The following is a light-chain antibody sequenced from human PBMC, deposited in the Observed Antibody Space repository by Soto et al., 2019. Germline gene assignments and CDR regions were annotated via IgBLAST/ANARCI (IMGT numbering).Light chain of an antibody. CDR2: GAS. V-gene: IGKV3-20*01. CDR1: ESVTSRY. Sequence: EIVLTQSPGTLSLSPGERATLSCRASESVTSRYVAWYKQKPGQAPRLLIYGASSRATGIPDRFSGSGSGTDFTLTISRLEPEDFAMYYCQAPSGTFGQGTKVDIK. CDR3: QAPSGT. J-gene: IGKJ2*02.